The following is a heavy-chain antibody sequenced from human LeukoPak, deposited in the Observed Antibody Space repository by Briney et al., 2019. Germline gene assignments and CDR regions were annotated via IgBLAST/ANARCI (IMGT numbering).Heavy chain of an antibody. D-gene: IGHD2-2*01. J-gene: IGHJ4*02. CDR1: GYTFTGYY. Sequence: ASVKVSCKASGYTFTGYYMHWVRQAPGQGLEWMGRINPNSGGTIYAQKFQGRVTMTRDASISTAYMELSRLRSDDTAVYYCARDPLGYCSSTSCSDYWGQGTLVTVSS. V-gene: IGHV1-2*06. CDR3: ARDPLGYCSSTSCSDY. CDR2: INPNSGGT.